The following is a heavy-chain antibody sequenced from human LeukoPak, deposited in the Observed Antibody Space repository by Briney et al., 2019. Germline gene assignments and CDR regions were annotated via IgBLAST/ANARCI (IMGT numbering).Heavy chain of an antibody. D-gene: IGHD6-19*01. CDR3: AVVAGRFLPDY. CDR1: GFTFINYW. J-gene: IGHJ4*02. Sequence: GGSLRLSCAASGFTFINYWMHWVRQAPGKGLEWVAFTSFDESNKFYADSVEGRFTISRDNSKKTLFLQMDNLRVDDTAMYYCAVVAGRFLPDYWGQGTLVTVSS. CDR2: TSFDESNK. V-gene: IGHV3-30-3*01.